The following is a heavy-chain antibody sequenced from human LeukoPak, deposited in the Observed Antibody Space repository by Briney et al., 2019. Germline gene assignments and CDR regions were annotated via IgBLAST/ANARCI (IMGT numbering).Heavy chain of an antibody. CDR2: ISAYNGNT. CDR1: GYTFTSYG. D-gene: IGHD3-10*01. J-gene: IGHJ4*02. CDR3: ARGGPLYYGSGSYSNLDY. V-gene: IGHV1-18*01. Sequence: ASVKVSCKASGYTFTSYGISWVRQAPGQGLEWMGWISAYNGNTNYAQKLQGRVTMTRNTSISTAYMELSSLRSEDTAVYYCARGGPLYYGSGSYSNLDYWGQGTLVTVSS.